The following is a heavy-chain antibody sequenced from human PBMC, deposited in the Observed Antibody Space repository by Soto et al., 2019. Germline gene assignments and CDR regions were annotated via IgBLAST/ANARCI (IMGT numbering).Heavy chain of an antibody. D-gene: IGHD3-16*02. CDR3: AKDLSLGAFDI. V-gene: IGHV3-23*01. J-gene: IGHJ3*02. CDR1: GFTFSSYA. Sequence: GGSLRLSCEDSGFTFSSYAMNWVRQAPGKGLKWVSAISQSGGTINYADSVKDRFTISRDNSKNTLYLQMNSLSAEDTAIYYCAKDLSLGAFDIWGQGTMVTVSS. CDR2: ISQSGGTI.